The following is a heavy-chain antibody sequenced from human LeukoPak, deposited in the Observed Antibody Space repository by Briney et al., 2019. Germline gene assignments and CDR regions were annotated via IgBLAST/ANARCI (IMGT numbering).Heavy chain of an antibody. V-gene: IGHV3-30*02. CDR1: GFTFSSYG. CDR3: AKTSNRYSSSWYLGGWFDP. CDR2: IRYDGSNK. Sequence: GGSLRLSCAASGFTFSSYGMHWVRQAPGKGLEWVAFIRYDGSNKYYADSVKGRFTISRDNSKNTLYLQMNSLRAEDTAVYYCAKTSNRYSSSWYLGGWFDPWGQGTLVTVSS. J-gene: IGHJ5*02. D-gene: IGHD6-13*01.